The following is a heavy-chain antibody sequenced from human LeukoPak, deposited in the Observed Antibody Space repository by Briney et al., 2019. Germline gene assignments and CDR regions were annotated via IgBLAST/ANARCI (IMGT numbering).Heavy chain of an antibody. D-gene: IGHD2-8*01. CDR1: GFTFSSYA. CDR3: ARDCEMVYVPPQCYYYYYMDV. CDR2: ISGRGGST. J-gene: IGHJ6*03. Sequence: GGSLRLSCAACGFTFSSYAMRGVGEARGEGGEGGSAISGRGGSTYYADSVKGRFTISRDNSNNTLYLQMNSLTAEDTAVYYCARDCEMVYVPPQCYYYYYMDVWGKGTTVTVSS. V-gene: IGHV3-23*01.